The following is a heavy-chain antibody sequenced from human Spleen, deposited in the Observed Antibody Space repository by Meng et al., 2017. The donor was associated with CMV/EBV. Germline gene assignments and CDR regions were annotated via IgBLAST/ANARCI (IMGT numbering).Heavy chain of an antibody. CDR1: GGSFSGYY. CDR2: INHSGSA. CDR3: ARDVRERWELLGGSDY. Sequence: SGGSFSGYYWSWIRQPPGKGLEWMGGINHSGSAKYNPALKSRVTISVDTSKNQFSLKWSSVTAADTAVYYCARDVRERWELLGGSDYWGQGTLVTVSS. J-gene: IGHJ4*02. D-gene: IGHD1-26*01. V-gene: IGHV4-34*01.